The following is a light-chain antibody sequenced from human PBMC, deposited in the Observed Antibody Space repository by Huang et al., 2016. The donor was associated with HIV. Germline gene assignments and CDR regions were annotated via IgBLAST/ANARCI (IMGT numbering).Light chain of an antibody. J-gene: IGKJ1*01. CDR1: QSVSSN. Sequence: EIVMTQSPATLSVSPGERATLSCRASQSVSSNLAWYQQKPGQAPRLLIYGASTRATGIPARGSGSGSGTEFTLTISSLQSEDFAVYYCQQYDNWPPRGTFGQGTKVEIK. V-gene: IGKV3-15*01. CDR2: GAS. CDR3: QQYDNWPPRGT.